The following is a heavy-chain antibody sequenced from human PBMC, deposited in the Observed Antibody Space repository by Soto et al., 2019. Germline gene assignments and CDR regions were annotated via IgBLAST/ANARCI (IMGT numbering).Heavy chain of an antibody. CDR1: GYTFTIYG. CDR2: ISGYNGNT. Sequence: QVQLVQSGAEVKKPGASVKVSCKASGYTFTIYGISWVRQAPGQGLEWMGWISGYNGNTDYAQNLQDRVTLTTDASTSSVYMELRSLRADDTAVYYGARVDDYDSSGYYGYWGQGTLITVSS. J-gene: IGHJ4*02. CDR3: ARVDDYDSSGYYGY. D-gene: IGHD3-22*01. V-gene: IGHV1-18*04.